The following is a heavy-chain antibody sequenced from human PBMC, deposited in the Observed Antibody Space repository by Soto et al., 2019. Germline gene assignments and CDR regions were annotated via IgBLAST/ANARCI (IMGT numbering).Heavy chain of an antibody. D-gene: IGHD3-10*01. V-gene: IGHV3-33*01. Sequence: GGSLRLSCAASGFTISSYGMHWVRQAPGKGLEWVAVIWYDGSNKYYADSVKGRFTISRDNSKNTLYLQMNSLRAEDTAVYYCARDPLLWFGELSKARYYYYYGMDVWGQGTTVTVSS. J-gene: IGHJ6*02. CDR2: IWYDGSNK. CDR3: ARDPLLWFGELSKARYYYYYGMDV. CDR1: GFTISSYG.